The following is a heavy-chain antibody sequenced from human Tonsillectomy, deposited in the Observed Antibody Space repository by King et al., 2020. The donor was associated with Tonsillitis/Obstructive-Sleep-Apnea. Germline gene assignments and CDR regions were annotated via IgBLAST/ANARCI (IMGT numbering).Heavy chain of an antibody. D-gene: IGHD2-2*02. CDR2: IYYSGST. Sequence: QLQESGPGLVKPSETLSLTCTVSGGSISSYYWSWIRQPPGKGLEWIGYIYYSGSTNYNPSLKSRVTISVDTSKNQFSLKLSSVTAADTAVYYCARGGYCSSTICYTGYFDYWGQGTLVTVSS. J-gene: IGHJ4*02. CDR1: GGSISSYY. V-gene: IGHV4-59*01. CDR3: ARGGYCSSTICYTGYFDY.